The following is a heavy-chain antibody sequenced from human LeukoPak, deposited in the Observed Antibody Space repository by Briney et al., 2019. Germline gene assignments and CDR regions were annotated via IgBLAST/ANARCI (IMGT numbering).Heavy chain of an antibody. Sequence: QPGGSLRLSCSGSGFTFSSHSMHWVRQAPGRGLEYVSGITSNGGSTYYADSMKGRFTISRDNSKNTLYLQMSSLRAEDTAVYYCASLTTSDAFDIWGQGTMVTVSS. CDR2: ITSNGGST. V-gene: IGHV3-64D*06. CDR1: GFTFSSHS. CDR3: ASLTTSDAFDI. D-gene: IGHD4-17*01. J-gene: IGHJ3*02.